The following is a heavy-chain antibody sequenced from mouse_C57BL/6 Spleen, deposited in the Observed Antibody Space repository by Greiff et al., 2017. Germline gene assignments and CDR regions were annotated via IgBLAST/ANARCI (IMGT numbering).Heavy chain of an antibody. CDR2: IDPSDSNT. CDR1: GYTFTSYW. Sequence: VQLQQPGAELVRPGSSVKLSCKASGYTFTSYWMHWVKQRPKQGLEWIGNIDPSDSNTHYNQKFKDKATLTVDKSSSTAYMQLSSMTSEDSAVIYCARDYERDVDYWGQGTTLTVSS. CDR3: ARDYERDVDY. V-gene: IGHV1-52*01. J-gene: IGHJ2*01. D-gene: IGHD2-4*01.